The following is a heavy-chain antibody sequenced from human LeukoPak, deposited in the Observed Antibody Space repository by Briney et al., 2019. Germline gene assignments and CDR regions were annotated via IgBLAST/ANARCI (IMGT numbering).Heavy chain of an antibody. CDR1: GFAFRSYG. D-gene: IGHD3-9*01. CDR2: ISGSGDST. J-gene: IGHJ4*02. Sequence: GGSLRLSCAVPGFAFRSYGMSWVRQAPGKGLEWDSAISGSGDSTYYADSVKGRFTIYRDNSKNTLYLQVNSLRVEDTAVYYCAKNRGVLRNFDYYDYWGQGTLVTVSS. CDR3: AKNRGVLRNFDYYDY. V-gene: IGHV3-23*01.